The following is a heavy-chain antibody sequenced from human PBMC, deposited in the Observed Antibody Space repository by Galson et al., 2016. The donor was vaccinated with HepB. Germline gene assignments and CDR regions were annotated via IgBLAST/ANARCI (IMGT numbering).Heavy chain of an antibody. V-gene: IGHV3-23*01. CDR2: ISGSGDTT. Sequence: SLRLSCAASGFTFSNYAMSWVRQAPGKGLEWVSSISGSGDTTYDADAVRGRFTISRDNSKNTLYLQMNSLRAEDTAVYNCAKDDSNGYYYFDYWGEGTLVTVSS. D-gene: IGHD3-22*01. CDR3: AKDDSNGYYYFDY. J-gene: IGHJ4*02. CDR1: GFTFSNYA.